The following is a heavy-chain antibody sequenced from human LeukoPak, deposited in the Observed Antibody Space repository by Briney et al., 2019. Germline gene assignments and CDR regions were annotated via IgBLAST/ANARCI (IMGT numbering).Heavy chain of an antibody. CDR1: GFNFRAYW. CDR3: AKKDPSGYFDY. D-gene: IGHD1-26*01. J-gene: IGHJ4*02. V-gene: IGHV3-21*04. Sequence: GGSLRLSCTTSGFNFRAYWMGWVRQAPGKGLEWVSSISGSYSHIYYADSVKGRFTISRDNAKNSLYLQMNSLRAEDTAVYYCAKKDPSGYFDYWGQGTLVTVSS. CDR2: ISGSYSHI.